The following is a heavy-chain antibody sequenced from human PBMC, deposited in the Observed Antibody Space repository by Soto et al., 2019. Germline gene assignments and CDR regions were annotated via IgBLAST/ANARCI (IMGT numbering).Heavy chain of an antibody. CDR1: GFTFSGSA. Sequence: EVQLVESGGTLVQPGGSLKLSCAASGFTFSGSAMHWVRQASGKGLEWVGRIRSKANNYATGYAASVKGRFIISRDDSENMAYLQMHSLRTEDTAVYYCRAVPTDYWGQGTLVTVSS. CDR2: IRSKANNYAT. V-gene: IGHV3-73*02. J-gene: IGHJ4*02. CDR3: RAVPTDY. D-gene: IGHD6-6*01.